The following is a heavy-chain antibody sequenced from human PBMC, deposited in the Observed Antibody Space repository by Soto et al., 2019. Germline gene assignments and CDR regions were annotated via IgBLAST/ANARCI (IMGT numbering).Heavy chain of an antibody. D-gene: IGHD5-12*01. Sequence: SETLSLTCAVYGGSFSGYYWSWIRQPPGKGLEWIGEINHSGSTNYNPSLKSRVTISVDTSKNQFSLKLSSVTAADTAVYYCARETPHIVATALGYWGQGTLVTVSS. CDR1: GGSFSGYY. V-gene: IGHV4-34*01. CDR2: INHSGST. CDR3: ARETPHIVATALGY. J-gene: IGHJ4*02.